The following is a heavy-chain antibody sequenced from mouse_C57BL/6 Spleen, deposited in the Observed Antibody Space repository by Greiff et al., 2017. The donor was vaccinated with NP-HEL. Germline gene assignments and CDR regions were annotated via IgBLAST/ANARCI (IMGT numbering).Heavy chain of an antibody. CDR1: GYTFTDYE. J-gene: IGHJ4*01. V-gene: IGHV1-15*01. CDR3: TRRNYSNYGAMDY. Sequence: VHLVESGAELVRPGASVTLSCKASGYTFTDYEMHWVKQTPVHGLEWIGAIDPETGGTAYNQKFKGKAILTADKSSSTAYMELRSLTSEDSAVYYFTRRNYSNYGAMDYWGQGTSVTVSS. D-gene: IGHD2-5*01. CDR2: IDPETGGT.